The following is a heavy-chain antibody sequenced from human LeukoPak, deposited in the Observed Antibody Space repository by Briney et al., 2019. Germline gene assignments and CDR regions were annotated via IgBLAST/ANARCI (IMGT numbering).Heavy chain of an antibody. CDR1: GFTFSSFG. D-gene: IGHD2-8*02. Sequence: GGSLRLSCSASGFTFSSFGMHWVRQAPGTGLEWVAMISYDGNAKYYADSVRGRFAISRDNSKNTLYLQMNSLRAEDTAVYYCATYRQVLLPFESWGQGTLVTVSS. CDR3: ATYRQVLLPFES. CDR2: ISYDGNAK. V-gene: IGHV3-30*03. J-gene: IGHJ4*02.